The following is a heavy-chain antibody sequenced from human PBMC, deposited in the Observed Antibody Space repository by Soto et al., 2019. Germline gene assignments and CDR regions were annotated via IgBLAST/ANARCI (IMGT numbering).Heavy chain of an antibody. Sequence: QVQLVESGGGVVQPGRSLRLSCAASGFTFSSYGMHWVRQAPGKGLEWVAVIWYDGSNKYYADSVKGRFTISRDNSKNTLYLQMNSVRGEATAVCDWPRARQGGGDTGGQGTLVTVSS. V-gene: IGHV3-33*01. CDR1: GFTFSSYG. CDR2: IWYDGSNK. J-gene: IGHJ5*02. D-gene: IGHD1-26*01. CDR3: PRARQGGGDT.